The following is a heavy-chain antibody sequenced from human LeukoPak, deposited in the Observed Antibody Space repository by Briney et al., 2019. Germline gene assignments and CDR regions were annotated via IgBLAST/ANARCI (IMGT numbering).Heavy chain of an antibody. CDR1: GFTFSSYE. J-gene: IGHJ4*02. V-gene: IGHV3-48*03. D-gene: IGHD3-3*01. CDR3: ARQTYYDFWSGYSTLDY. Sequence: GGSLRLSCAASGFTFSSYEMNWVRQAPGKGLEWVSYISSSDSTKYYTDSVRGRFTISRDNAKNSLYLQMSSLRGEDTAVYYCARQTYYDFWSGYSTLDYWGQGTLVTVSS. CDR2: ISSSDSTK.